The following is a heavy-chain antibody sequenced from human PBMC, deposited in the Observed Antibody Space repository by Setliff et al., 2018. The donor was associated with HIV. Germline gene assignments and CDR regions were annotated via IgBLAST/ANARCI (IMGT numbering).Heavy chain of an antibody. CDR1: GFTFSSYA. CDR3: ARDVGSSSYFDY. J-gene: IGHJ4*02. D-gene: IGHD6-6*01. V-gene: IGHV3-23*01. Sequence: AGGSLRLSCAASGFTFSSYAMSWVRQAPGKGLEWVSAISGSGGSTYYADSVKGRFTISRDNSKNTLYLQMNSLRAEDTAVYYCARDVGSSSYFDYWGQGTLVTVSS. CDR2: ISGSGGST.